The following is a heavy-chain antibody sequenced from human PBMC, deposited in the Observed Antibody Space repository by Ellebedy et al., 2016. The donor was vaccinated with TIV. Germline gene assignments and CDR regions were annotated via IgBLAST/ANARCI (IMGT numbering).Heavy chain of an antibody. J-gene: IGHJ6*02. CDR1: GYTLTKLS. CDR3: ALQWGPSLDV. Sequence: AASVKVSCKVSGYTLTKLSIHWVRQAPGEGLEWVGRLYPEDGETISAQKFQGRVTMTEDTSTDTAYMELSSLRSEDTAAYYCALQWGPSLDVWGQGTTVSVSS. D-gene: IGHD4-11*01. V-gene: IGHV1-24*01. CDR2: LYPEDGET.